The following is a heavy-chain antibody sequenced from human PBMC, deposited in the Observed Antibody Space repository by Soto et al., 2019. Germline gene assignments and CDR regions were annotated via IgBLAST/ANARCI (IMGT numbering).Heavy chain of an antibody. CDR2: ISPFGGAT. CDR3: AKGRGGNTVANFGMDV. V-gene: IGHV1-46*01. Sequence: KVSCKASGDSVSNDYLHWVRQAPGQGSEWLGLISPFGGATSYAQRFKGRVTVTMDKSSTTFYLEVSSLRSDHTAVYYCAKGRGGNTVANFGMDVWGQGVTVTVS. CDR1: GDSVSNDY. D-gene: IGHD3-16*01. J-gene: IGHJ6*02.